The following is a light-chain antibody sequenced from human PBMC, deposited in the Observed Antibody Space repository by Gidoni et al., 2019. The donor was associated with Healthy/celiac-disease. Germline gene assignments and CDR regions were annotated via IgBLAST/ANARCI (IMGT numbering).Light chain of an antibody. Sequence: IQLTQSPSSLSASVGDRATLTCRVSQGISSYLAWYQQQPGKAPKLLIYAASTLQSGVPSRFSGRGSGTDFTLTISSLQPEDFATYYCQQLNSYPRTFGQGTKLEIK. CDR1: QGISSY. CDR3: QQLNSYPRT. CDR2: AAS. V-gene: IGKV1-9*01. J-gene: IGKJ2*01.